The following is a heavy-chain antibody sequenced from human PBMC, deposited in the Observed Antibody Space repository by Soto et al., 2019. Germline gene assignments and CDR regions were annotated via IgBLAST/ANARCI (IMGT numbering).Heavy chain of an antibody. CDR2: IYHIVSH. J-gene: IGHJ5*02. V-gene: IGHV4-30-2*01. CDR3: ARGVNWFET. Sequence: PSETLSLTCAVSCGSISSGGYSWSWIRQPPGKGLDLMGYIYHIVSHYYNPSLKSRVTISVDRSKNQFSLKLSSVTAADTAVYYCARGVNWFETWGQGTLVTVSS. CDR1: CGSISSGGYS.